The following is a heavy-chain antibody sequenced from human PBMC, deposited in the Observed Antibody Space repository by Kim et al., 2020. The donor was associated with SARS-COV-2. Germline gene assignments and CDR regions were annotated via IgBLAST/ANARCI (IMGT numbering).Heavy chain of an antibody. V-gene: IGHV4-59*01. J-gene: IGHJ4*02. CDR3: AGAGRDERGFDY. Sequence: NYHPPPKSRVTISVDTSKNQFSLKLSSVTAADTAVYYCAGAGRDERGFDYWGQGTLVTVSS. D-gene: IGHD3-10*01.